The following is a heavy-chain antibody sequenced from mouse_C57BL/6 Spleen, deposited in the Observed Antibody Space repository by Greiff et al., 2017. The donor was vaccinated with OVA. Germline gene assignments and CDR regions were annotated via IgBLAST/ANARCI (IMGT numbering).Heavy chain of an antibody. CDR2: ISDGGSYT. J-gene: IGHJ1*03. V-gene: IGHV5-4*01. D-gene: IGHD2-5*01. CDR1: GFTFSSYA. CDR3: AREAYYSNYWYFDV. Sequence: EVKLVESGGGLVKPGGSLKLSCAASGFTFSSYAMSWVRQTPEKRLEWVATISDGGSYTYYPDNVKGRFTISRDNAKNNLYLQMSHLKSEDTAMYYCAREAYYSNYWYFDVWGTGTTGTVSS.